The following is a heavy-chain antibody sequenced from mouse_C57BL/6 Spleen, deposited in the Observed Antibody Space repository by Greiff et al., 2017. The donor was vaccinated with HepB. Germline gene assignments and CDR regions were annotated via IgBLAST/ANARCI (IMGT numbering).Heavy chain of an antibody. D-gene: IGHD2-1*01. V-gene: IGHV5-4*03. CDR1: GFTFSSYA. CDR2: ISDGGSYT. J-gene: IGHJ2*01. Sequence: EVKLMESGGGLVKPGGSLKLSCAASGFTFSSYAMSWVRQTPEKRLEWVATISDGGSYTYYPDNVKGRFTISRDIAQNNLYLQMSHLKSEDTAMYYCARSTMAVYYFDYWGQGTTLTVSS. CDR3: ARSTMAVYYFDY.